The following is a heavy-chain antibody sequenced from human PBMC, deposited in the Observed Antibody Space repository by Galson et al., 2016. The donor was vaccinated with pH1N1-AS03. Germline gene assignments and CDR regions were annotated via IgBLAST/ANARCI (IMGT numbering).Heavy chain of an antibody. CDR1: GFTFSSHG. Sequence: SLRLSCAASGFTFSSHGMHWVRQTPGKGLEWVAVIWHDGSEKYYADSVKGRFTISRDNSKNTLYLQMNSLRAEDTAVYYCARDRHYYDYIWGPYLYDWYFDLWGRGTLVTVSS. CDR3: ARDRHYYDYIWGPYLYDWYFDL. CDR2: IWHDGSEK. J-gene: IGHJ2*01. D-gene: IGHD3-16*02. V-gene: IGHV3-33*01.